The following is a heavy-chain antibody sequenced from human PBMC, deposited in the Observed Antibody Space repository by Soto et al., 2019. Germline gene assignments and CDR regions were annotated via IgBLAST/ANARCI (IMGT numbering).Heavy chain of an antibody. D-gene: IGHD3-3*01. V-gene: IGHV3-33*01. J-gene: IGHJ4*02. Sequence: GSLRLSCAASGFTFSSYGMHWVRQAPGKGLEWVAVIWYDGSNKYYADSVKGRFTISRDNSKNTLYLQMNSLRAEDTAVYYCARDPQTYYDFWSGYSLPPHFDYWGQGTLVTVSS. CDR2: IWYDGSNK. CDR3: ARDPQTYYDFWSGYSLPPHFDY. CDR1: GFTFSSYG.